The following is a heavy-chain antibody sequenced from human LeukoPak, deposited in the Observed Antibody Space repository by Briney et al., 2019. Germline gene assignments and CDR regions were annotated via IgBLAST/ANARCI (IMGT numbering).Heavy chain of an antibody. J-gene: IGHJ5*02. CDR2: IYNGVNT. CDR3: ARSRAFNSGAFDP. D-gene: IGHD1-26*01. V-gene: IGHV4-61*01. CDR1: GASVSSVSY. Sequence: SETLSLTCTVSGASVSSVSYWTWIRQPPGKGVEWIAHIYNGVNTNYNPSLKSRVTISVDTSKNQFSLRLNSVTAADTAVYYCARSRAFNSGAFDPWGQGSLVTVSS.